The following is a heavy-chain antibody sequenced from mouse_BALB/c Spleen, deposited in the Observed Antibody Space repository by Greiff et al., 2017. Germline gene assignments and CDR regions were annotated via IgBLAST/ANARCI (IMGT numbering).Heavy chain of an antibody. J-gene: IGHJ4*01. CDR1: GFTFSSFG. CDR3: ARSGGYDGAMDY. V-gene: IGHV5-17*02. CDR2: ISSGSSTI. Sequence: DVMLVESGGGLVQPGGSRKLSCAASGFTFSSFGMHWVRQAPEKGLEWVAYISSGSSTIYYADTVKGRFTISRDNPKNTLFLQMTSLRSEDTAMYYCARSGGYDGAMDYWGQGTSVTVSS. D-gene: IGHD2-14*01.